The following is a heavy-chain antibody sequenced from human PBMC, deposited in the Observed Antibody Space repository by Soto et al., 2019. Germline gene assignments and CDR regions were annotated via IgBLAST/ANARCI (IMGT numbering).Heavy chain of an antibody. CDR3: TREDY. CDR1: GYTFTSYG. Sequence: ASVKVSCKASGYTFTSYGISWVRQAPGQGLEWMGWINADNGNTKYAQKFQGRVTITRDTSASTAYMELNSLTSEDTAMYYCTREDYWGQGTLVTVSS. CDR2: INADNGNT. V-gene: IGHV1-18*01. J-gene: IGHJ4*02.